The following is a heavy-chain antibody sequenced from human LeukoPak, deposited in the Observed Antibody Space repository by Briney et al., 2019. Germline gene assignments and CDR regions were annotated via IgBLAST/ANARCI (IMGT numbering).Heavy chain of an antibody. D-gene: IGHD6-13*01. CDR1: GFTFSSYG. J-gene: IGHJ4*02. V-gene: IGHV3-30*18. CDR3: AKDRGSYSSSWYYFDY. Sequence: GRSLRLSCAASGFTFSSYGMHWVRQAPGKGLEWVAVISYDGSNKYYADSVKGRFTISRDNSKNTLYLQMNSLRAEDTAVYYCAKDRGSYSSSWYYFDYWGQGTLVTVSS. CDR2: ISYDGSNK.